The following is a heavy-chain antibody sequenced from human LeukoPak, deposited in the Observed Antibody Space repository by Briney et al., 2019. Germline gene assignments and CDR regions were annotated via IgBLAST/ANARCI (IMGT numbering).Heavy chain of an antibody. CDR3: ALLSGIAAADKGGYMDV. J-gene: IGHJ6*03. CDR1: GFSFSNYG. D-gene: IGHD6-13*01. V-gene: IGHV3-23*01. Sequence: PGGSLRLSCAASGFSFSNYGMSWVRQAPGKGLEWVSSISSGGDNTYYADSVRGRFTISRDNSKNTLYLQLNSLRAEDTAVYYCALLSGIAAADKGGYMDVWGKGTTVTVSS. CDR2: ISSGGDNT.